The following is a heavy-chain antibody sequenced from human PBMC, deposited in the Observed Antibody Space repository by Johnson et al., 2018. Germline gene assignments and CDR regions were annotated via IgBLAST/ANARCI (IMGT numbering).Heavy chain of an antibody. Sequence: QVQLVQSGAEVKKPGASVKVSCKASGYTFTSYDINWVRQATGQGLEWMGWMNPNSGNTGYAQKFQGRVTMTRNTSISTAYMELSSLRSGDTAVYYCARGGVYYDSSGYYDAFDIWGQGTMVTVSS. D-gene: IGHD3-22*01. J-gene: IGHJ3*02. CDR2: MNPNSGNT. CDR3: ARGGVYYDSSGYYDAFDI. V-gene: IGHV1-8*01. CDR1: GYTFTSYD.